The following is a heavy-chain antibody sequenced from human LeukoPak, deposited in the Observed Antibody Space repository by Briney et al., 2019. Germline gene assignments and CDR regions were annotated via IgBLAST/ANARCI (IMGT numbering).Heavy chain of an antibody. J-gene: IGHJ4*02. D-gene: IGHD3-22*01. CDR1: GGTFSSYA. CDR3: ATGGPREYYDSSALYRIDY. CDR2: IIPIFGTA. Sequence: ASVKVSCKASGGTFSSYAISWVRQAPGRGLEWMGGIIPIFGTANYAQKFQGRVTITTDESTSTAYMELSGLRSEDTAVYYCATGGPREYYDSSALYRIDYWGQGTLVTVSS. V-gene: IGHV1-69*05.